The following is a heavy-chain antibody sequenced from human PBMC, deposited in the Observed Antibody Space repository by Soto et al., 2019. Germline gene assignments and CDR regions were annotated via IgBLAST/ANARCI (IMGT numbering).Heavy chain of an antibody. D-gene: IGHD2-15*01. CDR1: GGSISSGGYY. Sequence: SETLSLTCTVSGGSISSGGYYWSWIRQHPGKGLEWIGYIYYSGSTYYNPSLKSRVTISVDTSKNQFSLKLSSVTAADTAVYYCAREGKVADTGDAFDIWGQGAMVTVSS. CDR3: AREGKVADTGDAFDI. V-gene: IGHV4-31*03. J-gene: IGHJ3*02. CDR2: IYYSGST.